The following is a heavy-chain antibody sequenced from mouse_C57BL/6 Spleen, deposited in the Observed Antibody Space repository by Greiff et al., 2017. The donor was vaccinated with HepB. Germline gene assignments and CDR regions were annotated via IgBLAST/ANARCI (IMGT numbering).Heavy chain of an antibody. CDR1: GFTFSSYA. CDR3: ARCLGGGYFDV. D-gene: IGHD4-1*01. V-gene: IGHV5-4*01. Sequence: VQLKESGGGLVKPGGSLKLSCAASGFTFSSYAMSWVRQTPEKRLEWVATISDGGSYTYYPDNVKGRFTISRDNAKNNLYLQMSHLKSEDTAMYYCARCLGGGYFDVWGTGTTVTVSS. CDR2: ISDGGSYT. J-gene: IGHJ1*03.